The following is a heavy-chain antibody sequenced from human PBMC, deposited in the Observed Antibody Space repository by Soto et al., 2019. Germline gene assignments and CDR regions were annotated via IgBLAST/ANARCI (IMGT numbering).Heavy chain of an antibody. CDR1: GGSISSSSYY. CDR2: IYYSGST. Sequence: QLQLQESGPGLVKPSETLSLTCTVSGGSISSSSYYWGWIRQPPGKGLEWIGSIYYSGSTYYNPSLKSRVTISVDTSKNQFSLMLSSVTAADTAVYYCARQGLRITIFGVVNHVYDYWGQGTLVTVSS. V-gene: IGHV4-39*01. D-gene: IGHD3-3*01. J-gene: IGHJ4*02. CDR3: ARQGLRITIFGVVNHVYDY.